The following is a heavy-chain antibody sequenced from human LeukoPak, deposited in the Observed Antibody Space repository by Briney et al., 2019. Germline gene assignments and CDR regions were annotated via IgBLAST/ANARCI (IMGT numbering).Heavy chain of an antibody. D-gene: IGHD6-13*01. Sequence: GGSLRLSCAASGFTFSSYSMNRVRQAPGKGLEWVSSISSSSSYIYYADSVKGRFTISRDNAKNSLYLQMNSLRAEDTAVYYCASEGRAAGTYYYYYYGMDVWGQGTMVTVSS. CDR1: GFTFSSYS. CDR2: ISSSSSYI. J-gene: IGHJ6*02. CDR3: ASEGRAAGTYYYYYYGMDV. V-gene: IGHV3-21*01.